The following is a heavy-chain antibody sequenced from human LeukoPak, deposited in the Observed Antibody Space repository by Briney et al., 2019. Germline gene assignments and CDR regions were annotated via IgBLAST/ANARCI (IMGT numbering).Heavy chain of an antibody. Sequence: PGGSLRLSCAASGFTFSSYEMNWVRQAPGKGLEWVSYIGSSGSAIYYADSVKGRFTISRDNAKNSLYLQMNSLSAEDTALYYCARVGYDWNVFDYWGQGTLVTVSS. J-gene: IGHJ4*02. V-gene: IGHV3-48*03. CDR3: ARVGYDWNVFDY. CDR1: GFTFSSYE. CDR2: IGSSGSAI. D-gene: IGHD1-20*01.